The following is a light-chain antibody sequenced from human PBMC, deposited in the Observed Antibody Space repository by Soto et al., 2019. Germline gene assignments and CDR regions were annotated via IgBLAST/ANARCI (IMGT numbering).Light chain of an antibody. J-gene: IGKJ1*01. V-gene: IGKV1-5*01. CDR2: DAS. CDR3: QQYYNYSMT. Sequence: DIQMTQSPSTLSASIGESVTLSCRASQSISIRLAWYQQKPGKAPKILMYDASTMDSGVPARFSGSGSGTEFTLTISSLQSDDFATYYCQQYYNYSMTFGQGTEVDIK. CDR1: QSISIR.